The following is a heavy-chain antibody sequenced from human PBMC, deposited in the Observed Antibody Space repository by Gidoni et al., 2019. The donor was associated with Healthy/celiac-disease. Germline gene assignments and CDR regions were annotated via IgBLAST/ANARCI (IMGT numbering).Heavy chain of an antibody. CDR1: VFTSRSYA. Sequence: QVQLVESGGGGVEPGRSLRLSCAACVFTSRSYAMHWVRQTPGKGLEWVSVASFDGSNEYYADSVKGRFTISIDNSKNTLYLRMNSLIADDTAVYYCSRAKGVVVAATPYYSMDVWGQGTTVTVSS. D-gene: IGHD2-15*01. CDR2: ASFDGSNE. V-gene: IGHV3-30-3*01. CDR3: SRAKGVVVAATPYYSMDV. J-gene: IGHJ6*02.